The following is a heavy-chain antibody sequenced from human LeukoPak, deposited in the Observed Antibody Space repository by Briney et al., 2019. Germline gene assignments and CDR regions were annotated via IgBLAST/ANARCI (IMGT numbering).Heavy chain of an antibody. CDR3: ARSRYYYGSGSPKEGFDY. Sequence: PSETLSLTCAVYGGSFSGYYWSWIRQPPGKVLEWIGEINHSGSTNYNPSLKSRVTISVDTSKNQFSLKLSSVTAADTAVYYCARSRYYYGSGSPKEGFDYWGQGTLVTVSS. V-gene: IGHV4-34*01. CDR1: GGSFSGYY. D-gene: IGHD3-10*01. J-gene: IGHJ4*02. CDR2: INHSGST.